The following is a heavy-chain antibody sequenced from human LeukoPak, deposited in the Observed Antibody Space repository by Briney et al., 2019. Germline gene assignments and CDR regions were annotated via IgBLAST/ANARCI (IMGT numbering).Heavy chain of an antibody. CDR1: GFTVSSNY. Sequence: GRSLRLSCAASGFTVSSNYMSWVRQAPGKGLEWVSVIYSGGSTYYADSVKGRFTISRHNSKNTLYLQMNSLRAEDTAVYYCAREGIAAAGLGYYFDYWGQGTLVTVSS. D-gene: IGHD6-13*01. CDR2: IYSGGST. CDR3: AREGIAAAGLGYYFDY. J-gene: IGHJ4*02. V-gene: IGHV3-53*04.